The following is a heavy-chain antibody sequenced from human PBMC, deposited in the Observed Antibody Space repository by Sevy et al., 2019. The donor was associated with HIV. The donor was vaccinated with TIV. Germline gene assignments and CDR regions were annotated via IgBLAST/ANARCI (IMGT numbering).Heavy chain of an antibody. V-gene: IGHV5-51*01. D-gene: IGHD6-13*01. CDR2: IYPGDSDT. J-gene: IGHJ5*02. CDR1: GYSFTSYW. CDR3: ARHLQDMAYNSSTPPGWFDP. Sequence: GESLKISCKGSGYSFTSYWIGWVRQMPGKGLEWMGIIYPGDSDTRDSPSFQGQVTISADKSISTAYLQWSSLKASDTAMYYCARHLQDMAYNSSTPPGWFDPWGQGTLVTVSS.